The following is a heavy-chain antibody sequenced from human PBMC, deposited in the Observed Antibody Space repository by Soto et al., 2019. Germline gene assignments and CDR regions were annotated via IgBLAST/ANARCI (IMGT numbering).Heavy chain of an antibody. D-gene: IGHD3-22*01. CDR2: INPNSGGT. CDR3: ARGVSSYYYDSSGYYSGMVAFDI. V-gene: IGHV1-2*04. Sequence: ASVKVSCKASGYTFTGYYMHWVRQAPGQGLEWMGWINPNSGGTNYAQKFQGWVTMTRDTSISTAYMELSRLRSDDTAVYYCARGVSSYYYDSSGYYSGMVAFDIWGRG. CDR1: GYTFTGYY. J-gene: IGHJ3*02.